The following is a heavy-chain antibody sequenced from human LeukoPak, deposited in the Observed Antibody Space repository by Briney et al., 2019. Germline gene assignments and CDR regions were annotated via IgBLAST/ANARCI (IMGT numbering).Heavy chain of an antibody. V-gene: IGHV3-21*01. D-gene: IGHD3-22*01. CDR3: AKDLRGYYDSSGCDY. Sequence: PGGSLRLSCAASGFTFSSYSMNWVRQAPGKGLEWVSSISSSSSYIYYADSVKGRFTISRDNAKTSLYLQMNSPRAEDTAVYYCAKDLRGYYDSSGCDYWGQGTLVTVSS. CDR1: GFTFSSYS. CDR2: ISSSSSYI. J-gene: IGHJ4*02.